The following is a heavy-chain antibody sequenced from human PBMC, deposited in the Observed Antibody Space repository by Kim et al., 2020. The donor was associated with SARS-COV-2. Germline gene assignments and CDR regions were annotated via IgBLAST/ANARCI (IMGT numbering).Heavy chain of an antibody. CDR2: IYPGDSDT. CDR3: ARQGHRGIGATEDYYYYGMDV. Sequence: GESLKISCKGSGYSFTSYWIGWVRQMPGKGLEWMGIIYPGDSDTRYSPSFQGQVTISADKSISTAYLQWSSLKASDTAMYYCARQGHRGIGATEDYYYYGMDVWGQGTTVTVSS. CDR1: GYSFTSYW. V-gene: IGHV5-51*01. J-gene: IGHJ6*02. D-gene: IGHD6-13*01.